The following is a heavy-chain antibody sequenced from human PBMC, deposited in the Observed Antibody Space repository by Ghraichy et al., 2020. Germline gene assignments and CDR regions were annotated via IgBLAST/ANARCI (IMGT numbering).Heavy chain of an antibody. J-gene: IGHJ4*02. CDR3: ARHNSRNYLVDY. CDR1: GGSMSSDY. Sequence: SETLSLTCSVSGGSMSSDYWSWIRQPPGNGLEWIGFISYSGNTKYNPSLKSRVTISVDTSKRQLSLKMNSVTAADTGVCYCARHNSRNYLVDYWGQGALVTVSS. CDR2: ISYSGNT. V-gene: IGHV4-59*08. D-gene: IGHD2/OR15-2a*01.